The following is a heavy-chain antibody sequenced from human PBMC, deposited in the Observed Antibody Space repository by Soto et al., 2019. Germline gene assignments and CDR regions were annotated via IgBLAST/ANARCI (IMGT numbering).Heavy chain of an antibody. D-gene: IGHD3-16*01. CDR1: GDSVSNDNYY. J-gene: IGHJ4*02. Sequence: LSLTCAVSGDSVSNDNYYWSWIRQPPGKGLEWIGYIYYSGTTNYNSYLKSRLSLSVDMSKNQFFLKLASVTAADTAVYFCARSQRGRTAFTFDYWGQGALVTVSS. V-gene: IGHV4-61*01. CDR2: IYYSGTT. CDR3: ARSQRGRTAFTFDY.